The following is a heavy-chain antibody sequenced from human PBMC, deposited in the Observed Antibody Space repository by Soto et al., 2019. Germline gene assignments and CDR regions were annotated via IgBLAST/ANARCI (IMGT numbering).Heavy chain of an antibody. CDR2: ISGGGGA. J-gene: IGHJ4*02. D-gene: IGHD6-19*01. Sequence: EVQLVESGGGLVQPGGSLRLSCAASGFDFSTYWMHWVRQAPGKGLVWVSRISGGGGATYADSVEGRFTISRDNANNIVYLPMNSLTGEDTAMYYCIRASGVAGTGEYFWGQGTLVTVSS. CDR3: IRASGVAGTGEYF. CDR1: GFDFSTYW. V-gene: IGHV3-74*02.